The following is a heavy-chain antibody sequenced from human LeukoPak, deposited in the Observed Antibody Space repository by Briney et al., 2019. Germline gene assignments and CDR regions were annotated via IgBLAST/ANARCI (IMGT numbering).Heavy chain of an antibody. V-gene: IGHV4-34*01. CDR3: ARGYYDFWSGYYRTESTYYFDY. CDR2: INHGVST. CDR1: GGSFSGYY. J-gene: IGHJ4*02. Sequence: NTSETLSLTCAVYGGSFSGYYWSWIRQPPGKGLEWIGEINHGVSTNYNPSLKSRVTISVDTSKNQFSLKLSSVTAADTAVYYCARGYYDFWSGYYRTESTYYFDYWGQGTLVTVSS. D-gene: IGHD3-3*01.